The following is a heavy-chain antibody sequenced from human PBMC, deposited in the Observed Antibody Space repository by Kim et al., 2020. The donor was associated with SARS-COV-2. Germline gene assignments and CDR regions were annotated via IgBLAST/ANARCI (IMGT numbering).Heavy chain of an antibody. V-gene: IGHV4-34*01. Sequence: SETLSLTCAVYGGSFSGYYWSWIRQPPGKGLEWIGEINHSGSTNYNPSLKSRVTISVDTSKNQFSLKLSSVTASDTAVYYCARGTMVRGLGYWGQGTLVTVSS. CDR3: ARGTMVRGLGY. CDR2: INHSGST. CDR1: GGSFSGYY. D-gene: IGHD3-10*01. J-gene: IGHJ4*02.